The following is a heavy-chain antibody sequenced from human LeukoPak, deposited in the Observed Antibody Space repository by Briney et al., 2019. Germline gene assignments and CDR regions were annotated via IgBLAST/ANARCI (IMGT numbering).Heavy chain of an antibody. CDR3: ARGQFRFSDYDSSGFDY. J-gene: IGHJ4*02. Sequence: GGSLRLSCAASGFTFSSYAMHWVRQAPGKGLEWVAVISYGGSNTYYGDSVKGRLTVSRDNSKNTLYLQMNSLRVEDTAVYYCARGQFRFSDYDSSGFDYWGQGTLVTVSS. D-gene: IGHD3-22*01. CDR2: ISYGGSNT. CDR1: GFTFSSYA. V-gene: IGHV3-30*04.